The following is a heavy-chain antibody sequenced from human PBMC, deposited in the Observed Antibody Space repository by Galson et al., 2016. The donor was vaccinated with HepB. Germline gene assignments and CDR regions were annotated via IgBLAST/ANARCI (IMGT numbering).Heavy chain of an antibody. CDR1: GFSISSYS. V-gene: IGHV3-48*02. Sequence: SLRLSCAVSGFSISSYSMNWVRQAPGKGLEWVSYIRSSGSAIHYADSVKGRFTISRDNVKNSLYLQMNSLRDEDTAVYYCVRDPEALDYWGPGTLVTVSS. D-gene: IGHD3-3*02. J-gene: IGHJ4*02. CDR2: IRSSGSAI. CDR3: VRDPEALDY.